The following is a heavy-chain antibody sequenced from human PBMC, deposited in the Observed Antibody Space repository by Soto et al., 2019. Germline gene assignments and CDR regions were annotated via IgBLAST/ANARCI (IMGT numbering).Heavy chain of an antibody. CDR3: ARDSDYGELFTAQV. Sequence: ASVKVSCKASGYTFTSYGISWVRQAPGQGLEWMGWISAYNGNTNYAQKLQGRVTMTTDTSTSTAYMELRSLRSDDTAVYYCARDSDYGELFTAQVWGQGTLVTVAS. CDR2: ISAYNGNT. D-gene: IGHD4-17*01. J-gene: IGHJ4*02. V-gene: IGHV1-18*01. CDR1: GYTFTSYG.